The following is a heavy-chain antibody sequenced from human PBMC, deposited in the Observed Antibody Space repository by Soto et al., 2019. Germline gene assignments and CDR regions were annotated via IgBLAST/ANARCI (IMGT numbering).Heavy chain of an antibody. V-gene: IGHV3-21*01. CDR2: ISRSSRNI. D-gene: IGHD6-19*01. J-gene: IGHJ6*02. CDR1: GFTFSNYT. CDR3: ARDLKVAGTNSFYYYGMDV. Sequence: EVQLVESGGGLVKPGGSLTLSCAASGFTFSNYTMNWFRQAPGKGLEWVSSISRSSRNIYYADSVKGRFTISRDNAKNVMYLHMKSLRAGDTAVYYCARDLKVAGTNSFYYYGMDVWGQGTTVTVSS.